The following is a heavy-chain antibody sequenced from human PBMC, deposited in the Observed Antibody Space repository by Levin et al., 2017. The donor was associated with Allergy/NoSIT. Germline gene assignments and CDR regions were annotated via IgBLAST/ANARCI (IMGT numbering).Heavy chain of an antibody. CDR2: FDPEDGET. Sequence: GESLKISCKVSGYTLTELSMHWVRQAPGKGLEWMGGFDPEDGETIYAQKFQGRVTMTEDTSTDTAYMELSSLRSEDTAVYYCATDMVQEGAFDYWGQGTLVTVSS. V-gene: IGHV1-24*01. D-gene: IGHD3-10*01. J-gene: IGHJ4*02. CDR1: GYTLTELS. CDR3: ATDMVQEGAFDY.